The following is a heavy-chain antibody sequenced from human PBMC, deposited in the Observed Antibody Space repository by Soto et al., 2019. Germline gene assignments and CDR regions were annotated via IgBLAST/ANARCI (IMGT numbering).Heavy chain of an antibody. Sequence: SVKVSCKASGGTFSSYTISWVRQAPGQGLEWMGRIIPILGIANYAQKFQGRVTTTADKSTSTAYMELGSLRSEDTAVYYCATTGYYDSSGYYNVRYYFDYWGQGTLVTVSS. J-gene: IGHJ4*02. CDR1: GGTFSSYT. CDR3: ATTGYYDSSGYYNVRYYFDY. D-gene: IGHD3-22*01. CDR2: IIPILGIA. V-gene: IGHV1-69*02.